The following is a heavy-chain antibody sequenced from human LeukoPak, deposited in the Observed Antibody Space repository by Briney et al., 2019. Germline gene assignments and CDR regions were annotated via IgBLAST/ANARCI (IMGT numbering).Heavy chain of an antibody. D-gene: IGHD2/OR15-2a*01. CDR1: GFSLTTNGVG. CDR3: AHRPNSGWYYFDY. J-gene: IGHJ4*02. V-gene: IGHV2-5*02. Sequence: SGPTLVNPTQTLTLTCTFSGFSLTTNGVGVGWVRQPPGKALEWLALIYWDDDARYSSSLRTRLTITKDTSKKKVVLTMTNMDPADTATYYCAHRPNSGWYYFDYWGQGTLVTVSS. CDR2: IYWDDDA.